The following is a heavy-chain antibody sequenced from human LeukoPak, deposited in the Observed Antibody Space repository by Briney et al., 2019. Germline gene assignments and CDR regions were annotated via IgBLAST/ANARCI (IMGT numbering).Heavy chain of an antibody. CDR1: GFTFSSYA. CDR3: ARGPPYSSSPLYYYYYMDV. CDR2: ISYDGSNK. D-gene: IGHD6-6*01. J-gene: IGHJ6*03. V-gene: IGHV3-30*04. Sequence: AGGSLRLSCAASGFTFSSYAMHWVRQAPGKGLEWVAVISYDGSNKYYADSVKGRFTISRDNSKNTLYLQMNSLRAEDTAVYYCARGPPYSSSPLYYYYYMDVWGKGTTVTVSS.